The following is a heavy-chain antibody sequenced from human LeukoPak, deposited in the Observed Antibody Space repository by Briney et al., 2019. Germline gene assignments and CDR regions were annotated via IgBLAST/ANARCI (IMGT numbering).Heavy chain of an antibody. V-gene: IGHV4-31*03. CDR2: TSYSEGT. J-gene: IGHJ5*02. CDR1: GGSVSRGGYY. CDR3: ARDKWSGGGLAQFDP. Sequence: PSETLSLTCTVSGGSVSRGGYYWNWIRQHPGKGLEWIGFTSYSEGTYYNPSLMSRITISVDRSQNQFSLKMRDVTAADTAVYYCARDKWSGGGLAQFDPWGQGTLVTVSS. D-gene: IGHD2-15*01.